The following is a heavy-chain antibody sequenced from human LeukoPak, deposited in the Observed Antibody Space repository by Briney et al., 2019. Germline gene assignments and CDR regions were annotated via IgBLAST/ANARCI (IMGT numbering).Heavy chain of an antibody. Sequence: ASVKVSCKASGGTFSNYAISWVRQAPGQGLEWMGGINPIFGTANYAQKFQGRVTIATDESTSTVYMEVSSVRFEDTAVYYCAKDRASSSWSRDAFDIWGQGTVVTVSS. CDR2: INPIFGTA. CDR1: GGTFSNYA. D-gene: IGHD6-13*01. J-gene: IGHJ3*02. CDR3: AKDRASSSWSRDAFDI. V-gene: IGHV1-69*05.